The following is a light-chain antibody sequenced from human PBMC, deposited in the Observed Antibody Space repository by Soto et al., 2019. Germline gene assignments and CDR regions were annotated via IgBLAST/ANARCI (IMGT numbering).Light chain of an antibody. J-gene: IGLJ3*02. CDR3: CSYTGSTTS. V-gene: IGLV2-23*01. Sequence: QSALTQPASVSGSPGQSITMSCAGASSDVGSYNLVSWYQQYPGKAPKLIIYEGNKRPSGVSNRFSGSGSGNTASLTISGLQAEDAADYYCCSYTGSTTSFGWGTKLTVL. CDR2: EGN. CDR1: SSDVGSYNL.